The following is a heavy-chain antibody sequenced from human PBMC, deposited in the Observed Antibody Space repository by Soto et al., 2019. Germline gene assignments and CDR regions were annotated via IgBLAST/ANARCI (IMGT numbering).Heavy chain of an antibody. CDR3: ARFNSGNYYEAFDI. CDR2: IYHSGST. D-gene: IGHD1-26*01. J-gene: IGHJ3*02. Sequence: QVQLQESGPGLVKPSGTLSLTCAVSGGSISSSNWWSWVRQPPGKGLEWIGEIYHSGSTNYNPSLQSGVXXSVDKSKNQFSLKLSAVTAADTAVYYCARFNSGNYYEAFDIWGQGTMVTVSS. V-gene: IGHV4-4*02. CDR1: GGSISSSNW.